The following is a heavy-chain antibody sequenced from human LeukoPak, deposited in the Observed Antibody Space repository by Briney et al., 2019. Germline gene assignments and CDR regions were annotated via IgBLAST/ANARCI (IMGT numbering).Heavy chain of an antibody. CDR1: GFTFSSYG. V-gene: IGHV3-23*01. J-gene: IGHJ4*02. Sequence: EGSLRLSCAASGFTFSSYGMSWVRQAPGKGLEWVSGIRGSGDITFYADSVKGRFTISRDNSKNTLYLQMNSLRAEDTAVYYCAKLTYGSGTYGAFDYWGQGTLVTVST. CDR3: AKLTYGSGTYGAFDY. D-gene: IGHD3-10*01. CDR2: IRGSGDIT.